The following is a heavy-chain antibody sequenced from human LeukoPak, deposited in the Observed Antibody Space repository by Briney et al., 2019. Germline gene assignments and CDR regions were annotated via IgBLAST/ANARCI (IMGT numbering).Heavy chain of an antibody. D-gene: IGHD3-22*01. CDR1: GFTFDDYA. CDR3: AKEHYYYDSRGYFRL. J-gene: IGHJ4*02. CDR2: ISWNSGSI. V-gene: IGHV3-9*01. Sequence: GGSLRLSCAASGFTFDDYAMHWVRQAPGKGLEWVSGISWNSGSIAYADSVKGRFTISRDNAKNSLYLQMNSLRAEDTAFYYCAKEHYYYDSRGYFRLWGQGTLVTVSS.